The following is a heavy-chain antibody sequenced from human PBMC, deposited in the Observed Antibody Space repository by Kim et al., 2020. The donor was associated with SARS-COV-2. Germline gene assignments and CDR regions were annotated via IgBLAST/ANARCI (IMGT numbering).Heavy chain of an antibody. Sequence: SVKVSCKASGGTFSSYAISWVRQAPGQGLEWMGGIIPIFGTANYAQKFQGRVTITADESTSTAYMELSSLRSEDTAVYYCASFSPPYGSGSYNDYWGQGTLVTVSS. J-gene: IGHJ4*02. CDR2: IIPIFGTA. D-gene: IGHD3-10*01. CDR3: ASFSPPYGSGSYNDY. V-gene: IGHV1-69*13. CDR1: GGTFSSYA.